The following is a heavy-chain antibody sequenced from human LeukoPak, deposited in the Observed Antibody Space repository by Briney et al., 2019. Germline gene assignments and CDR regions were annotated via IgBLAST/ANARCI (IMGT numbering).Heavy chain of an antibody. V-gene: IGHV3-15*01. D-gene: IGHD3-10*01. CDR2: IKSKTDGGTT. CDR3: TTAGYYYGSGSPAPFDY. Sequence: GGSLRLSCAASGFTFSNAWMSWVRQAPGKGLAWVGHIKSKTDGGTTDYAAPVKGRFTISRDDSKNTLYLQMNSLKTEDTAVYYCTTAGYYYGSGSPAPFDYWGQGTLVTVSS. J-gene: IGHJ4*02. CDR1: GFTFSNAW.